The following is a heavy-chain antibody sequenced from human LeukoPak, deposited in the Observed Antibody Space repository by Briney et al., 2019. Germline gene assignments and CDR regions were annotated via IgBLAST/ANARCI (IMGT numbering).Heavy chain of an antibody. Sequence: PSETPPLISCVASGSIISSYWSWFRRQPAGERLGMGDIYYSGSTNYTTSLKSRFTISVDTSNNHFSLKLSCVTAADAGVYYCAKAGKPHYYDSRVKQYYFDYWGQGTLVTVSS. CDR2: IYYSGST. D-gene: IGHD3-22*01. CDR3: AKAGKPHYYDSRVKQYYFDY. V-gene: IGHV4-59*13. J-gene: IGHJ4*02. CDR1: SGSIISSY.